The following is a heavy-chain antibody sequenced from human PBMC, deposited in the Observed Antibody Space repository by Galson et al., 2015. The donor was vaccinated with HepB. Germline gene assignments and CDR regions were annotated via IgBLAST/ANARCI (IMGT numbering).Heavy chain of an antibody. CDR2: IDSGART. CDR1: GFTFSTYS. CDR3: AIEGSGERMAG. V-gene: IGHV3-53*01. J-gene: IGHJ6*01. Sequence: SMRLSCAASGFTFSTYSMNWVRQAPGKGLEWVSLIDSGARTYSAASVKGRFTIFRDNSKNTLYLPMNSLRAEDTAVYYCAIEGSGERMAGWGQGATVSVSS. D-gene: IGHD2-21*01.